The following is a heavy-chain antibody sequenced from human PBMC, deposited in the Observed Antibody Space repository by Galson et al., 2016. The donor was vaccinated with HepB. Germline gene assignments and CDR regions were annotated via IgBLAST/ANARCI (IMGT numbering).Heavy chain of an antibody. D-gene: IGHD1-26*01. V-gene: IGHV3-30-3*01. J-gene: IGHJ6*03. CDR3: ARDFKLGAPDYMDV. CDR2: ISKTGDTT. Sequence: SLRLSCAASGFTFSDSDLHWVRQAPGQGLDWVAVISKTGDTTFYGDSVKGRFTISRDNSKNTVDLQIHSLRSEDAAVYFCARDFKLGAPDYMDVWGKGTTVTVS. CDR1: GFTFSDSD.